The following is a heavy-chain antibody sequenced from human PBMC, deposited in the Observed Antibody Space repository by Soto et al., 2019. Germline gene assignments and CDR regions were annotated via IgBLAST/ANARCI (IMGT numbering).Heavy chain of an antibody. J-gene: IGHJ4*02. CDR2: ISAYNGNR. D-gene: IGHD3-22*01. CDR1: GYSFATSG. Sequence: QVKLVQSGTEAKKPGASMKVSCKASGYSFATSGISWVRQAPGQGLEWMGWISAYNGNRNYDQKLQDRVTMTTDTSTRTAYLELRSLRSDDTAVYYCARAGQYYDSSGYTDWGQGTQVTVSS. CDR3: ARAGQYYDSSGYTD. V-gene: IGHV1-18*01.